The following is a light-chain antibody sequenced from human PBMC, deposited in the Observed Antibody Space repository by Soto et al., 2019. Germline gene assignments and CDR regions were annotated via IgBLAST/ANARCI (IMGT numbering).Light chain of an antibody. CDR1: QSVSSN. CDR2: GAS. J-gene: IGKJ4*01. CDR3: QQYIRWPLT. Sequence: IVMTQSPATLSVSPGERATLSCRASQSVSSNLAWYPQKPGQAPSLLIYGASTRATGTPARFSGSGSGTEFTLTISSLQSEDFAVYYCQQYIRWPLTFGGGTKVEIK. V-gene: IGKV3-15*01.